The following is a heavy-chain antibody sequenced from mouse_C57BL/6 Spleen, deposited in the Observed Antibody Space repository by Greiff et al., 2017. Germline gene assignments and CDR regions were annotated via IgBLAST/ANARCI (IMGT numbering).Heavy chain of an antibody. D-gene: IGHD1-1*01. V-gene: IGHV1-69*01. CDR3: AGRGLLRGWYFDG. J-gene: IGHJ1*03. CDR2: IDPSDSYT. Sequence: QVQLQQPGAELVMPGASVKLSCKASGYTFTSYWMHWVKQRPGQGLEWIGEIDPSDSYTNYNQKFKGKSTLTVDKSSSTAYMQLSSLTSEDSAVYYCAGRGLLRGWYFDGWGTGTTVTVSS. CDR1: GYTFTSYW.